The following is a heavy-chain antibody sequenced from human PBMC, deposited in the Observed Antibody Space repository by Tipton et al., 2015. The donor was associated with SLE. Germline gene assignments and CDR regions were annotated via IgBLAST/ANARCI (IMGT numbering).Heavy chain of an antibody. CDR3: ARDEYRYDTTGYHLLGHFDF. D-gene: IGHD3-22*01. CDR2: IKYSGNT. CDR1: GDSFTRGGYF. V-gene: IGHV4-31*03. J-gene: IGHJ4*02. Sequence: TLSLTCTVSGDSFTRGGYFWSWIRQHPGKGLEWIGYIKYSGNTYYNPSLTSRVSMSVDTSKNQFSLNLHSVTAADSAVYYCARDEYRYDTTGYHLLGHFDFWGQGTLVTVSS.